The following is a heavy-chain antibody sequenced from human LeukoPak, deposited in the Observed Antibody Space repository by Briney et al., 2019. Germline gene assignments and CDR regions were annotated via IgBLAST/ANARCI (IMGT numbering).Heavy chain of an antibody. D-gene: IGHD2-15*01. CDR3: ARGGYCSGGSCYLNYWYFDL. J-gene: IGHJ2*01. CDR2: INHSGGT. V-gene: IGHV4-34*01. CDR1: GGSFSGYY. Sequence: SETLSLTCAVYGGSFSGYYWSWIRQPPGKGLEWIGEINHSGGTNYNPSLKSRVTISVDTSKNQFSLKLSSVTAADTAVYYCARGGYCSGGSCYLNYWYFDLWGRGTLVTVSS.